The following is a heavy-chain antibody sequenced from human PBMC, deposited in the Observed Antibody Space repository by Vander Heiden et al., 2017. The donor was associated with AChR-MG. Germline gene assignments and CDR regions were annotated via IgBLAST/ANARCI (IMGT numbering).Heavy chain of an antibody. CDR2: ISGSGSNI. V-gene: IGHV3-11*01. J-gene: IGHJ4*02. CDR3: ARHGWNDYGGVGDF. Sequence: QVQLVESGGGLVKPGGSLRLSWAASGFPFSDHYLSWIRQPPGKGRDWVSYISGSGSNIYYADSVKGRFTTSRDSAKTSLYLQMDSLRAEDTAVYYCARHGWNDYGGVGDFWGQGTLVTVSS. D-gene: IGHD4-17*01. CDR1: GFPFSDHY.